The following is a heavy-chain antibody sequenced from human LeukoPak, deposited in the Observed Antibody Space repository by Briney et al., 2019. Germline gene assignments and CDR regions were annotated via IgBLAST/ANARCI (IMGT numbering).Heavy chain of an antibody. V-gene: IGHV3-23*01. CDR3: AKDVGKWESLHFFDY. D-gene: IGHD1-26*01. Sequence: GGSLRLSCAASGFTFTKYDMSWVRQAPGKGLEWVSSISAAGDVTVHADSVRGRFTISRDNSKNALYLQMNSLRGDDTAVYYCAKDVGKWESLHFFDYWGQGTLVTVSS. CDR2: ISAAGDVT. CDR1: GFTFTKYD. J-gene: IGHJ4*02.